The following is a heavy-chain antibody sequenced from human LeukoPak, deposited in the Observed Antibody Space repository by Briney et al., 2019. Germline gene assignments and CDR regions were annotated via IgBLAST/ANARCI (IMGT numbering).Heavy chain of an antibody. Sequence: ASVKVSCKVSGYTLTELSMHWVRQAPGKGLEWMGGFDPEDGETIYAQKFQGRVTMTEDTSTDTAYMELSSLRSEDTAVYYCATADGDYEGGYYYYGMDVWGQGTTVTVSS. CDR2: FDPEDGET. J-gene: IGHJ6*02. CDR3: ATADGDYEGGYYYYGMDV. CDR1: GYTLTELS. V-gene: IGHV1-24*01. D-gene: IGHD4-17*01.